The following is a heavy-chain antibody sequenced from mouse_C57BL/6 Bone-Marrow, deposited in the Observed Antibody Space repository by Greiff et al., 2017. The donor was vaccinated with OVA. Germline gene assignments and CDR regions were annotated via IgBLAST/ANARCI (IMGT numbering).Heavy chain of an antibody. CDR1: GYTFTDYE. D-gene: IGHD1-1*01. J-gene: IGHJ3*01. Sequence: VQGVESGAELVRPGASVTLSCKASGYTFTDYEMHWVKQTPVHGLEWIGAIDPETGGTAYNQKFKGKAILTADKSSSTAYMELRSLTSEDSAVYYCTLFTWFAYWGQGTLVTVSA. CDR2: IDPETGGT. CDR3: TLFTWFAY. V-gene: IGHV1-15*01.